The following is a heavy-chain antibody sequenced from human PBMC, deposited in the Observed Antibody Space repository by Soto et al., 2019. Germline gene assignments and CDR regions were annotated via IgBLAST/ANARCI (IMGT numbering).Heavy chain of an antibody. Sequence: EVQLLESGGGLVQPGGSLRLSCAASGFTFSSYAMSWVRQAPGKGLEWVSAISGSGGSTYYADSVKGRFTISRDNSXXTLYLQVNSLRAEDTAVYYCAKAVRWAPSPYYFDYWGQGTLVTVSS. CDR3: AKAVRWAPSPYYFDY. J-gene: IGHJ4*02. V-gene: IGHV3-23*01. CDR2: ISGSGGST. D-gene: IGHD3-10*01. CDR1: GFTFSSYA.